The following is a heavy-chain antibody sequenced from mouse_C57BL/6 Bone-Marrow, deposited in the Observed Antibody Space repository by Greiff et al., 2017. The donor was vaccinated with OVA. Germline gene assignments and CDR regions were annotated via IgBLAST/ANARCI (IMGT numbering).Heavy chain of an antibody. J-gene: IGHJ4*01. CDR3: TRLLDAMDY. V-gene: IGHV5-9-1*02. Sequence: EVQVVESGAGLVKPGGSLKLSCAASGFTFSSYAMSWVRHTPEKRLEWVAYISSGGDYIYYADTVKGRFTISRDNARNTLYLQMSSLKSEDTAMYYCTRLLDAMDYWGQGTSVTVSS. CDR2: ISSGGDYI. CDR1: GFTFSSYA. D-gene: IGHD2-1*01.